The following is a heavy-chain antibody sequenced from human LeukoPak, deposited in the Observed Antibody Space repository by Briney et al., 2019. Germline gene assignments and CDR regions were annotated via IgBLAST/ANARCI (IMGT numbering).Heavy chain of an antibody. J-gene: IGHJ1*01. V-gene: IGHV1-24*01. Sequence: GASVKVSCKGSGYTLTELSMHWVRQAPGKGLEWMGGFDPEDGETIYAQKFQGRVTMTEDTSTDTAYMELSSLRSEDTAVYYCATDLSRYSSGWGPFQHWGQGTLVTVSS. CDR3: ATDLSRYSSGWGPFQH. CDR1: GYTLTELS. CDR2: FDPEDGET. D-gene: IGHD6-19*01.